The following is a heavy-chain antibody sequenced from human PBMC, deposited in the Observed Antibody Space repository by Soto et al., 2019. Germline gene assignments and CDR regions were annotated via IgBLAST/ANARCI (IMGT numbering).Heavy chain of an antibody. Sequence: QITLKESGPTLVKPTQTLTLTCTFSGFSLSSTRMAVGWIRQPPGKALEWLALIYWDDDKRYSPFLKSRLTITKDTSKNQVVLTMSKMDPVDTARYYCAHIVVAGLGYYFDYWGQGTPVTVSS. D-gene: IGHD6-19*01. CDR3: AHIVVAGLGYYFDY. CDR2: IYWDDDK. V-gene: IGHV2-5*02. CDR1: GFSLSSTRMA. J-gene: IGHJ4*02.